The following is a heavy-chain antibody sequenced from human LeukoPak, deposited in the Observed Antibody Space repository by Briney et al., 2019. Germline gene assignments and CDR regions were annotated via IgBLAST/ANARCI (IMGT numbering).Heavy chain of an antibody. CDR2: ISGSAGSR. J-gene: IGHJ4*02. V-gene: IGHV3-23*01. D-gene: IGHD5-18*01. CDR3: ASARGSNYGSLGD. CDR1: GFTFSSFA. Sequence: GGSLRLSCAASGFTFSSFAMSWVRQAPGKGLEWVSSISGSAGSRSYADSVEGRFTISRDNSKNTVYLQMNSLRAEDTAVYYCASARGSNYGSLGDWGQGTLVTVSS.